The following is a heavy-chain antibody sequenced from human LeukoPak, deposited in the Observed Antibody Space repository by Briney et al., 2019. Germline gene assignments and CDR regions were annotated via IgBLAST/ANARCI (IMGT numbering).Heavy chain of an antibody. V-gene: IGHV1-46*01. CDR2: INPSGGST. J-gene: IGHJ3*02. CDR3: ARETRIAVAGNAFDI. D-gene: IGHD6-19*01. CDR1: GYTFTSYY. Sequence: ASVKVSCKASGYTFTSYYMHWVRQAPGQGLEWMGIINPSGGSTSYAQKFQSRVTMTRDMSTSTVYMELSSLRAEDTALYYCARETRIAVAGNAFDIWGQGTMVTVSS.